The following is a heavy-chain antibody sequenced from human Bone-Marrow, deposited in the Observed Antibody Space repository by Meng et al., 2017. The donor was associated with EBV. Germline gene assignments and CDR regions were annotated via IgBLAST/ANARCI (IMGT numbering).Heavy chain of an antibody. J-gene: IGHJ4*02. CDR2: LIPLSDAP. CDR3: ASESGRGFTPDY. CDR1: GGTFRGDA. V-gene: IGHV1-69*01. D-gene: IGHD3-10*01. Sequence: QVQVVQSGAEVKKTGSSVKVSCKTSGGTFRGDAISWVRQAPGQGLEWMGGLIPLSDAPRYAQKFQGRVTITADESTSTHYLDLSGLRAEDTAVYYCASESGRGFTPDYWGQGTLVTVSS.